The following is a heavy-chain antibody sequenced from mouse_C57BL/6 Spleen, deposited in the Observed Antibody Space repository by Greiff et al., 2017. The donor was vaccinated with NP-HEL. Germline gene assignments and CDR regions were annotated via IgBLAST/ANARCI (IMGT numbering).Heavy chain of an antibody. D-gene: IGHD2-14*01. CDR3: ARSEEYDAWFAY. J-gene: IGHJ3*01. CDR2: INPTNGGT. V-gene: IGHV1-53*01. CDR1: GYTFTSYW. Sequence: QVQLQQPGTELVKPGASVKLSCKASGYTFTSYWMPWVRQRPGQGLEWIGNINPTNGGTNYNETFKSKATLTVDKSSSTAYMQLSSLTSEDSAVYYCARSEEYDAWFAYWGQGTLVTVSA.